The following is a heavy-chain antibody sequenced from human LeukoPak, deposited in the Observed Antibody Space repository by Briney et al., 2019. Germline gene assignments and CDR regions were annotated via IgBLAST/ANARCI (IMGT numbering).Heavy chain of an antibody. J-gene: IGHJ4*02. CDR3: ARREVDYDSSGYFDY. D-gene: IGHD3-22*01. Sequence: ASVKVSCKASGYTFTSYGISWVRQAPGQGLEWMGWISAYNGNTNYAQKLQGRVTMTTDTSTSRAYMELRSLRSDDTAVYYCARREVDYDSSGYFDYWGQGTLVTVSS. CDR1: GYTFTSYG. V-gene: IGHV1-18*01. CDR2: ISAYNGNT.